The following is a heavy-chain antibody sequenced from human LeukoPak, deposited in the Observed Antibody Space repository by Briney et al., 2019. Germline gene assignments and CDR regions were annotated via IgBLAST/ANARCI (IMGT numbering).Heavy chain of an antibody. CDR2: IYYSGST. J-gene: IGHJ4*02. Sequence: SETLSLTCTVSGGSISSSSYYWGWIRQPPGKGLEWIGSIYYSGSTYYNPSLKSRVTISVDTSKNQFSLKLSSVTAADTAVYYCARLSPYSSSWGKYYFDYWGQGTLVTVS. V-gene: IGHV4-39*01. CDR3: ARLSPYSSSWGKYYFDY. CDR1: GGSISSSSYY. D-gene: IGHD6-13*01.